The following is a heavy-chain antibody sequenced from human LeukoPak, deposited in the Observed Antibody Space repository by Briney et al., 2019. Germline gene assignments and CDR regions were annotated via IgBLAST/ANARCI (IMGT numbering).Heavy chain of an antibody. D-gene: IGHD1-1*01. CDR1: GGSISSYY. V-gene: IGHV4-39*07. CDR2: IYYSGST. Sequence: PSETLSLTCTVSGGSISSYYWGWIRQPPGKGLEWIGSIYYSGSTYYNPSLKSRVTISVDTSKNQFSLKLSSVTAADTAVYYCARTSSGTTYVDVWGKGTTVTVSS. J-gene: IGHJ6*03. CDR3: ARTSSGTTYVDV.